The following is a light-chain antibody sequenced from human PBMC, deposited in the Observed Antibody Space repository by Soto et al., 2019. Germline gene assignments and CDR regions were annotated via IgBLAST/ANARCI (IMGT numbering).Light chain of an antibody. CDR2: GAS. CDR1: QSVSSSY. J-gene: IGKJ1*01. V-gene: IGKV3-20*01. Sequence: EIVLTQSPATLSLSPGERATLSCRASQSVSSSYLAWYQKKPGQAPRLLIYGASSRATGIPDRFSGSGSGTDFTLTISRLEPEDFAVYYCQQYGSSLTWTFGQGTKVDIK. CDR3: QQYGSSLTWT.